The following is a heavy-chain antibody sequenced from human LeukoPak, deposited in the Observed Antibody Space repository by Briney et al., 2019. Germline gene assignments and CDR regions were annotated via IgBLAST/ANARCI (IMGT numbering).Heavy chain of an antibody. CDR3: ARELYFSRTSVHGFWFER. V-gene: IGHV4-59*01. CDR2: IYYSGST. Sequence: SETLSLTCTVSGGSISSYYWSWIRQHPGKGLEWIGYIYYSGSTNYNPSLTSRVIISVDTSKNQFSLKLSSVTAADTAVYYCARELYFSRTSVHGFWFERWGQGTLVTVSS. D-gene: IGHD2-2*01. CDR1: GGSISSYY. J-gene: IGHJ5*02.